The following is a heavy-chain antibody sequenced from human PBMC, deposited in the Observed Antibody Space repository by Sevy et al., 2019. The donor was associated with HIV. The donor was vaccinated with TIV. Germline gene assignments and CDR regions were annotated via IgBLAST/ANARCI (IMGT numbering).Heavy chain of an antibody. CDR2: IAYDGSNK. V-gene: IGHV3-30*04. Sequence: GGSLRLSCTASGFVFSSYAMHWVRQPPGKGLEWVAFIAYDGSNKNYADSVKGRFTLSRDNSKNTLYLQMNSLGAEDTAVYYCARPRFLEWLSSAAFDIWGQGTMVTFSS. D-gene: IGHD3-3*01. CDR3: ARPRFLEWLSSAAFDI. J-gene: IGHJ3*02. CDR1: GFVFSSYA.